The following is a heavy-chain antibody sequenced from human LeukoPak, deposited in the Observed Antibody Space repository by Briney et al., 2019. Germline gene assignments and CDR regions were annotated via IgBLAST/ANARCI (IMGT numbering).Heavy chain of an antibody. CDR3: ARMIGLGEVSPYFDY. D-gene: IGHD3-16*02. V-gene: IGHV5-51*01. CDR2: IYPHDSNI. Sequence: HGESLKISCKGSGYSFTSHWIAWVRQMPGKGLEWMGSIYPHDSNIRYSLPFQGQVTISADKSISTAHLQWSSLKASDTAMYYCARMIGLGEVSPYFDYWGQGTLVTVSS. CDR1: GYSFTSHW. J-gene: IGHJ4*02.